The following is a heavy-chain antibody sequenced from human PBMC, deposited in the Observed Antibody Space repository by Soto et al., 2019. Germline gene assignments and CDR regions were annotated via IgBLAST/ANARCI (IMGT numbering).Heavy chain of an antibody. CDR1: GYTFANYW. Sequence: PGESLKISCKVSGYTFANYWIGWVRQMPGTGLEWMGIVFPHDSDTRYSPSFQGQVPMSVDKSINTAYLQWGTLKAPDTAMYYCARPTNNGRNVSVVIDAGGKGTLVT. J-gene: IGHJ3*01. V-gene: IGHV5-51*01. CDR2: VFPHDSDT. CDR3: ARPTNNGRNVSVVIDA. D-gene: IGHD1-1*01.